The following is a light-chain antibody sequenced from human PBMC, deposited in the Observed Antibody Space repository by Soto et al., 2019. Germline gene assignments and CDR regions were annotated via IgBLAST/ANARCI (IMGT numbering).Light chain of an antibody. CDR2: DAS. CDR3: QQYGSSPQT. J-gene: IGKJ1*01. Sequence: EFVLTQSPGTLSLSPGERATLSFRASQTVRNNYLAWYQQKPGQAPRLLIYDASSRATGIPDRFSGSGSGTDFTLTISRLEPEDFAVFYCQQYGSSPQTFGQGTKVDIK. V-gene: IGKV3-20*01. CDR1: QTVRNNY.